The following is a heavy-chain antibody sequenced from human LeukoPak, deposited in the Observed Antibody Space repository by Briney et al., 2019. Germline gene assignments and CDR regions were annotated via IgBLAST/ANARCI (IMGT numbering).Heavy chain of an antibody. Sequence: GESLKISCKGSGYTFSNYWIAWVRQMPGKGLEWMGIIYPGDSDTRYSPSFEGQVTFSADKSTSTAFLQWSSLKASDTAMYYCARHANDSDTWGQGTLVTVSS. D-gene: IGHD2-21*01. CDR3: ARHANDSDT. CDR2: IYPGDSDT. CDR1: GYTFSNYW. V-gene: IGHV5-51*01. J-gene: IGHJ5*02.